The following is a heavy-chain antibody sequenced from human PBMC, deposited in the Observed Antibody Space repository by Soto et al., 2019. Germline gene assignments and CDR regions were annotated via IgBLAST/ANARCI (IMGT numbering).Heavy chain of an antibody. Sequence: GGSLRLSCAASGFTFSSYSMNWVRQAPGKGLEWVSYISSSSSTIYYADSVKGRFTISRDNAKNSLYLQMNSLRDEDTAVYYCARDEVGRGGYNWFDPWGQGTLVTVSS. D-gene: IGHD2-15*01. CDR2: ISSSSSTI. J-gene: IGHJ5*02. CDR1: GFTFSSYS. V-gene: IGHV3-48*02. CDR3: ARDEVGRGGYNWFDP.